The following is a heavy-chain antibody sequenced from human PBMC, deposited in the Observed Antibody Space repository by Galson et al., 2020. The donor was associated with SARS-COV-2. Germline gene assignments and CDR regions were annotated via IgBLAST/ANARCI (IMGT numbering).Heavy chain of an antibody. J-gene: IGHJ6*02. CDR1: GGSISSSNW. V-gene: IGHV4-4*02. D-gene: IGHD3-22*01. CDR2: IYHSGST. CDR3: ARHFRDDSSGRDYYYYGMDV. Sequence: SETLSLTCAVSGGSISSSNWWRWVRQPPGKGLEWIGEIYHSGSTNSNPSLKSQVTISVDKSKNQFSLKLSSVTAADTAVYYCARHFRDDSSGRDYYYYGMDVWGQGTTVTVSS.